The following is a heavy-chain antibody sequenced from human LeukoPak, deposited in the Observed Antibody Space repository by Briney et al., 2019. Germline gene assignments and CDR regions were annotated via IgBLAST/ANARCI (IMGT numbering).Heavy chain of an antibody. D-gene: IGHD6-19*01. CDR3: ARHVESSGWYAQFDY. J-gene: IGHJ4*02. Sequence: SETLSLTCSVSGGSISNYYWTWIRQPAGKGLEWIGRIYTNGNTNYSPSLKSRVTMSVDTSTNQFSLKLRSVTAADTAVYYCARHVESSGWYAQFDYWGQGTLVTVSS. CDR1: GGSISNYY. CDR2: IYTNGNT. V-gene: IGHV4-4*07.